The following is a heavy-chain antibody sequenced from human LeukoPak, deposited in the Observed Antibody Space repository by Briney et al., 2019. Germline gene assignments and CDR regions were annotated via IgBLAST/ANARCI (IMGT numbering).Heavy chain of an antibody. CDR2: MNSNSGGT. D-gene: IGHD5-12*01. J-gene: IGHJ4*02. CDR3: ARDRLRVAEGFDY. V-gene: IGHV1-2*02. Sequence: GASVKVSCKAYGYTFINHDIDWVRQAAGQGLEWMGWMNSNSGGTNYAQKFQGRVTMTRDTSISTAYMELSRLRSDDTAVYYCARDRLRVAEGFDYWGQGTLVTVSS. CDR1: GYTFINHD.